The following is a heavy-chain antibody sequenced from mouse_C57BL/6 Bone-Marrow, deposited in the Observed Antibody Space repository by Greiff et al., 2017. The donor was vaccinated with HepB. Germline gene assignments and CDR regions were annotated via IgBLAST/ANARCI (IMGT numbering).Heavy chain of an antibody. CDR1: GYTFTSYW. J-gene: IGHJ4*01. V-gene: IGHV1-69*01. CDR2: IDPSDSYT. Sequence: VQLQHPGAELVMPGASVKLSCKASGYTFTSYWMHWVKQRPGQGLEWIGEIDPSDSYTNYNQKFKGKSTLTVDKSSSTAYMQLSSLTSEDSAVYYCARGDSYYAMDYWGQGTSVTVSS. CDR3: ARGDSYYAMDY.